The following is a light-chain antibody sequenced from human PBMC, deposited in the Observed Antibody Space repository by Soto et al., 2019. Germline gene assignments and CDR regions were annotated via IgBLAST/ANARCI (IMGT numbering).Light chain of an antibody. CDR3: HHYNSWPYT. CDR1: QSVSSN. CDR2: DAS. Sequence: EIVMTQSPDTLSVSPGERGTLACRASQSVSSNLAWYQQKPGQAPRLLIYDASTRAPGFPARFSGSGSGTEFTLTISSLQSEDFAVYYCHHYNSWPYTFGQGTKVDIK. J-gene: IGKJ2*01. V-gene: IGKV3-15*01.